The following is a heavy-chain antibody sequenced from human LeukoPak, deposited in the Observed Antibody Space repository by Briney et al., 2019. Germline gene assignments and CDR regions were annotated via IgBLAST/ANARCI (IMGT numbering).Heavy chain of an antibody. V-gene: IGHV3-11*04. CDR1: GFTFSDYY. CDR3: ARGGIVVPDPDY. CDR2: ISSSGSAI. Sequence: PGGSLRLSCAASGFTFSDYYMSWIRQAPGKGLEWVSYISSSGSAIYYADSVKGRFTISRDNAKNSLYLQMNSLRVEDTAVFYCARGGIVVPDPDYWGQGTLATVSS. J-gene: IGHJ4*02. D-gene: IGHD6-19*01.